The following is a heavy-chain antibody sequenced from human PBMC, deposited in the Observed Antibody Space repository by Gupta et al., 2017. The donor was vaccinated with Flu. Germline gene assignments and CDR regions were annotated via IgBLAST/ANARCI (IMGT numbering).Heavy chain of an antibody. CDR3: ARGHVVVTATSGGYGMDV. Sequence: NWVRQAPGKGLGWVSSITSSSSYIYYADSVKGRFTFSRDNAKNSLYRQMNSLRAEDTAVYYCARGHVVVTATSGGYGMDVWCQGTTVTVSS. CDR2: ITSSSSYI. D-gene: IGHD2-21*02. V-gene: IGHV3-21*01. J-gene: IGHJ6*02.